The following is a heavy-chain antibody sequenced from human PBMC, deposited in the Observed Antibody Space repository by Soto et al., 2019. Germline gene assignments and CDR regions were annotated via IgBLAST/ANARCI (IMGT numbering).Heavy chain of an antibody. CDR2: ISGSGSAT. J-gene: IGHJ3*02. V-gene: IGHV3-23*01. Sequence: EVQLLESGGGLVQPGGSLRLSCAVSGFTFSNYAMSWVRQAPGKGLEWVSAISGSGSATFYADSVKGQFTISRDNSKNTLYLQMNSLRAEDTALYYCAKDTFDIWGQGTMVTVSS. CDR1: GFTFSNYA. CDR3: AKDTFDI.